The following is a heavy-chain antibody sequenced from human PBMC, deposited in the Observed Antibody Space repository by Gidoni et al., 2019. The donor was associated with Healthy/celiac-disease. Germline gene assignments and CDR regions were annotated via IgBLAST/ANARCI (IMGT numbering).Heavy chain of an antibody. D-gene: IGHD3-10*01. CDR1: GFSFNTYA. CDR2: ISYDGADK. Sequence: QVQLVESGGGVVQPGRSLSLSCAASGFSFNTYAMHWVRQAPGKGLKWVAVISYDGADKFYADSVKGRFTISRDNSKNTLYVQMNSLRAEDTGVYYCARSLRWLGDTRRDGMEVWGQGTTVIVSS. V-gene: IGHV3-30*04. J-gene: IGHJ6*02. CDR3: ARSLRWLGDTRRDGMEV.